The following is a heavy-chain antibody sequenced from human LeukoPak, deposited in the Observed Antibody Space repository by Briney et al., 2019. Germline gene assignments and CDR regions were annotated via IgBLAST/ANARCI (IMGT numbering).Heavy chain of an antibody. D-gene: IGHD6-19*01. Sequence: GGSLRLSCAASGFTFSKYWMLWVRHAPGKGLESVSRINTDGTVTTYADSVKGRFTVSRDNADNTMFLQINSVRDEDTAVYYCATKQWLAPPPDSWGQGTPVTVSS. J-gene: IGHJ4*02. CDR2: INTDGTVT. CDR3: ATKQWLAPPPDS. V-gene: IGHV3-74*01. CDR1: GFTFSKYW.